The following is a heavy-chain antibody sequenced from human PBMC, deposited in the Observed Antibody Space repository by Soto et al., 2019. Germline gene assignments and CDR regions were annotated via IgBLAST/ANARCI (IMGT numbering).Heavy chain of an antibody. CDR1: GYSFTSYW. V-gene: IGHV5-51*01. D-gene: IGHD5-12*01. J-gene: IGHJ6*03. CDR2: IYPGDSDT. CDR3: RATFPPAKPIGPADLKGSSLKASDTAMYYCARQHSGYDNDDDYYYYYYMDV. Sequence: GESLKISCKGSGYSFTSYWIGWVRQMPGKGLEWMGIIYPGDSDTRYSPSFQGQVTISADKSISTAYLQWSSLKAADPRPFQGRATFPPAKPIGPADLKGSSLKASDTAMYYCARQHSGYDNDDDYYYYYYMDVWGKGTTVTVSS.